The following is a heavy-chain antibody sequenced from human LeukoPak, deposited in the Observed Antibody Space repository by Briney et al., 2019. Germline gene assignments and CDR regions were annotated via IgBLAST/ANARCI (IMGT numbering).Heavy chain of an antibody. CDR3: AKETVAEFEFDY. J-gene: IGHJ4*02. D-gene: IGHD6-19*01. Sequence: ASVKVSCKASGYTFTKYGVYWVRQAPGQGLEWMGWINTDTGDPTYAQGFTGRYVFSLDISVSTAYLQISSLKAEDTAVYYCAKETVAEFEFDYWGQGTLVTVSS. CDR2: INTDTGDP. CDR1: GYTFTKYG. V-gene: IGHV7-4-1*02.